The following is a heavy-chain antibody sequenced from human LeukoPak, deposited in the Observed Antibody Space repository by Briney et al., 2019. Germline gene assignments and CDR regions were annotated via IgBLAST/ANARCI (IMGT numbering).Heavy chain of an antibody. CDR3: ARGRRGYSYGHYYYYYYMDV. V-gene: IGHV4-4*02. J-gene: IGHJ6*03. CDR1: GDSISSRNS. Sequence: SETLSLTCAVSGDSISSRNSWSWVRQPPGKGLEWVGDIYHSGSSNYNPSLKSRVTISVDKSTNQFSLKLSSVTAADTAVYYCARGRRGYSYGHYYYYYYMDVWGKGTTVTVSS. D-gene: IGHD5-18*01. CDR2: IYHSGSS.